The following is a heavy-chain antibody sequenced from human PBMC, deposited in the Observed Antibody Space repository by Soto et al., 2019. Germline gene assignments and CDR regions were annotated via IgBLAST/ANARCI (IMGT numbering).Heavy chain of an antibody. Sequence: QVQLVESGGGVVQPGRSLRLSCAASGFTFSSYAMHWVRQAPGKGLEWVAVISYDVNNKYYADSVKGRFTISRDNSKSTLYMQMNSLGPEDTALYCCASARGYRTFQYGFHFEYGGQGSLVTVSS. J-gene: IGHJ4*02. CDR2: ISYDVNNK. D-gene: IGHD5-18*01. CDR1: GFTFSSYA. V-gene: IGHV3-30-3*01. CDR3: ASARGYRTFQYGFHFEY.